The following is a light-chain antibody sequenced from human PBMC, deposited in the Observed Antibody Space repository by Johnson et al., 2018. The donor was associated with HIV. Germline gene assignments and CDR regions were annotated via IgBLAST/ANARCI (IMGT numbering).Light chain of an antibody. CDR1: SSNIGNNY. V-gene: IGLV1-51*01. Sequence: QSVLTQPPSVSAAPGQKVTISCSGSSSNIGNNYVSWYQQLPGTAPKLLICDNNKRPSGIPDRFSGSKSATSATLAITGLQTGDEADYYCGAWDSSLSASYVFGTGTKVTVL. CDR2: DNN. CDR3: GAWDSSLSASYV. J-gene: IGLJ1*01.